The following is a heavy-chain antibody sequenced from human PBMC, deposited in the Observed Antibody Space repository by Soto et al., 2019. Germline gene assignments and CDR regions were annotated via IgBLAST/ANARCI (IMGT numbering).Heavy chain of an antibody. V-gene: IGHV1-69*12. D-gene: IGHD5-12*01. J-gene: IGHJ2*01. CDR3: ARGNHRWLQLWYFDL. CDR1: GGTFSSYT. CDR2: IIPIFGTA. Sequence: QVHLVQSGAEVKKPGSSVTVSCKASGGTFSSYTISWVRQAPGQGLEWMGGIIPIFGTANYAQKFQGRVTLTADESTSTAYMELSILRSEDTAVYYCARGNHRWLQLWYFDLWGRGTLVTVSS.